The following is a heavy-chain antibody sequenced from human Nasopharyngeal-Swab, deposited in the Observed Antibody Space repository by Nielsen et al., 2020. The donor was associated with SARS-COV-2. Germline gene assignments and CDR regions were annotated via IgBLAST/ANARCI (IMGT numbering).Heavy chain of an antibody. CDR1: GGSISSYY. CDR2: IYYSGST. CDR3: ARGSVHDYGGSDFDY. V-gene: IGHV4-59*01. D-gene: IGHD4-23*01. Sequence: GSLRLPCTVSGGSISSYYWSWIRQPPGKGLEWIGYIYYSGSTNYNPSLKSRVTISVDTSKNQFSLKLSSVTAADTAVYYCARGSVHDYGGSDFDYWGQGTLVTVSS. J-gene: IGHJ4*02.